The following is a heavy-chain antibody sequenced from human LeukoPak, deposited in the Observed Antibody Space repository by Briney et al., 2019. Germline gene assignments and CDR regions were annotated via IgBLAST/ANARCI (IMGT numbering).Heavy chain of an antibody. J-gene: IGHJ6*03. Sequence: SETLSLTCAVYGGSFSGYYWSWIRQPPGKGLEWIGEINHSGSTNYNPSLKSRVTISVDTSKNQFALKLSSVTASDTAVYYFAXXKRFXVXXXYMDVWGKGTTVTVSS. CDR1: GGSFSGYY. CDR3: AXXKRFXVXXXYMDV. D-gene: IGHD3-3*01. CDR2: INHSGST. V-gene: IGHV4-34*01.